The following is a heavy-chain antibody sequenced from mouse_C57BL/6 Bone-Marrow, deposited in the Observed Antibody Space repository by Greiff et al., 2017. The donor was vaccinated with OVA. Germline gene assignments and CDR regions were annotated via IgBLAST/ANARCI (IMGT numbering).Heavy chain of an antibody. Sequence: EVQGVESGGGLVKPGGSLKLSCAASGFTFSSYAMSWVRQTPEKRLEWVATISDGGSYTYYPDNVKGRFTISRDNAKNNLYLQMSHLKSEDTAMYYCARDAYYYGSHYFDYWGQGTTLTVSS. J-gene: IGHJ2*01. CDR1: GFTFSSYA. D-gene: IGHD1-1*01. V-gene: IGHV5-4*01. CDR2: ISDGGSYT. CDR3: ARDAYYYGSHYFDY.